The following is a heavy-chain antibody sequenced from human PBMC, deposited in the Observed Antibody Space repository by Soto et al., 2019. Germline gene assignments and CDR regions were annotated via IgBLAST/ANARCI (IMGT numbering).Heavy chain of an antibody. V-gene: IGHV3-7*03. D-gene: IGHD1-26*01. CDR2: IKHVGSEK. Sequence: LSCSASGFTFSSYWMSWVRQSPWKGLEWVANIKHVGSEKDYADALKGRFTIPKDKAKNSLYLQMNRLSAEHTAVYFCASTKAHRSSSRGKRWELLRKDYYGTDVWGQETTVTSP. CDR1: GFTFSSYW. CDR3: ASTKAHRSSSRGKRWELLRKDYYGTDV. J-gene: IGHJ6*02.